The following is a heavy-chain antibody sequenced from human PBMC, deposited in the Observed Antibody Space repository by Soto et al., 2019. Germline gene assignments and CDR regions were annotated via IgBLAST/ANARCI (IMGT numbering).Heavy chain of an antibody. V-gene: IGHV3-30-3*01. Sequence: QVQLVESGGGVVQPGRSLRLSCAASGFTFSSYAMHWVRQAPGKGLEWVAVISYDGSNKYYADSVKGRFTISRDNSKHTLYLQMNSLRAEDTAVYYCAREQAPFHYGMDVWGQGTTVTVSS. CDR2: ISYDGSNK. J-gene: IGHJ6*02. CDR3: AREQAPFHYGMDV. CDR1: GFTFSSYA.